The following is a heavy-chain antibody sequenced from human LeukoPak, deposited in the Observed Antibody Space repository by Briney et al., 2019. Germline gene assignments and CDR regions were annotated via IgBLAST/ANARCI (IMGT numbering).Heavy chain of an antibody. CDR1: GGSISSYS. V-gene: IGHV4-4*07. Sequence: SETLSLTCTVSGGSISSYSWSWVRQPAGEGLGWIGRIYTSGSTNYNPSLTSRVTMSVDTSKNQFSLKLSSVTAADTAVYYCARDGGHYYGSGRAVTGWFDPWGQGTLVTVSS. CDR2: IYTSGST. D-gene: IGHD3-10*01. CDR3: ARDGGHYYGSGRAVTGWFDP. J-gene: IGHJ5*02.